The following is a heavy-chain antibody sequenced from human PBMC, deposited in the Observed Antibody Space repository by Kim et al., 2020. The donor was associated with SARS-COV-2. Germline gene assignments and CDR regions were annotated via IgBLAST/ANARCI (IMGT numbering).Heavy chain of an antibody. V-gene: IGHV3-23*01. Sequence: GGSLRLSCVASGFTFSSYAMSWVRQAPGKGLEWVSAISGSGGYTNYADSVKGRFTISRDNSKNTLYLQMNSLRAEDTAIYYCARTYYFDRSGYYYWGQGTLVTVSS. J-gene: IGHJ4*02. CDR1: GFTFSSYA. CDR2: ISGSGGYT. D-gene: IGHD3-22*01. CDR3: ARTYYFDRSGYYY.